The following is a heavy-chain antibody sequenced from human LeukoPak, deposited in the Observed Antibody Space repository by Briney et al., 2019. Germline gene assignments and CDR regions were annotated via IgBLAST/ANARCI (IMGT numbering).Heavy chain of an antibody. D-gene: IGHD3-22*01. CDR2: ISVSGGTT. CDR1: GFTVTGND. V-gene: IGHV3-23*01. Sequence: GGSLRLSCAPSGFTVTGNDMNWVRQAPGKGLEWVSAISVSGGTTYYADSVKGRFTISRDNSKNTLYLQMNSLRAEDTAVYFCAKVTTPYYYSALDYWGQGILVTVSS. J-gene: IGHJ4*02. CDR3: AKVTTPYYYSALDY.